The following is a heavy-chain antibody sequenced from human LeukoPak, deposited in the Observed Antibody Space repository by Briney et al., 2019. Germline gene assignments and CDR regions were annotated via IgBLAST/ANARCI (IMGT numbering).Heavy chain of an antibody. Sequence: SETLSLTCAVYGGSFSGYYWSWIRQPPGKGLEWIGEINHSGSTNYNPSLKSRVTVSVDTSKNQFSLKLSSVTAADTAVYYCARELCSGGSCNAAFDIWGQGTIVTVSS. D-gene: IGHD2-15*01. CDR2: INHSGST. CDR1: GGSFSGYY. J-gene: IGHJ3*02. CDR3: ARELCSGGSCNAAFDI. V-gene: IGHV4-34*01.